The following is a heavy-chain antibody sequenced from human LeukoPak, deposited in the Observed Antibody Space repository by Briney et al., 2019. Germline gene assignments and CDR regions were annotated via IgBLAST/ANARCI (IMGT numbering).Heavy chain of an antibody. CDR3: ARDLRYSSRWYYYGMDV. J-gene: IGHJ6*02. V-gene: IGHV4-34*01. D-gene: IGHD6-13*01. CDR1: GGSFSGYY. Sequence: PSETLSLTCAVYGGSFSGYYWSWIRQPPGKGLEWIGEINHSGSTNYNPSLKSRVTISADKSKNQFSLKLSSVTAADTAVYYCARDLRYSSRWYYYGMDVWGQGTTVTVSS. CDR2: INHSGST.